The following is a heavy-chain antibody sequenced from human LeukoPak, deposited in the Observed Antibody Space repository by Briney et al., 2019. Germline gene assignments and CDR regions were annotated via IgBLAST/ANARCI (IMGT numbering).Heavy chain of an antibody. V-gene: IGHV1-69*06. CDR3: ARIEGYRFDN. J-gene: IGHJ4*02. CDR2: IIPIFDTT. CDR1: GGTFRSYG. D-gene: IGHD5-24*01. Sequence: ASVKVSCKASGGTFRSYGINWVRQASGQGLEWMGGIIPIFDTTNYAQKFQGRVTITADKSTSTAYMELRSLRSDDTAVYYCARIEGYRFDNWGQGTLVTVSS.